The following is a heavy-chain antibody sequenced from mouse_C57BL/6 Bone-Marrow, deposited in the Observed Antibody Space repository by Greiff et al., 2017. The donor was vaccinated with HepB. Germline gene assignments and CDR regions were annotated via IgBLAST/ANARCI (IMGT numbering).Heavy chain of an antibody. CDR1: GFSLTSYG. V-gene: IGHV2-6*01. Sequence: VQVVESGPGLVAPSQSLSITCTVSGFSLTSYGVDWVRQSPGKGLEWLGVIWGVGSTNYNSALKSRLSISKDNSKSQVFLKMNSLQTDDTAMYYCARYSNDYAMDYWGQGTSVTVSS. CDR3: ARYSNDYAMDY. CDR2: IWGVGST. D-gene: IGHD2-5*01. J-gene: IGHJ4*01.